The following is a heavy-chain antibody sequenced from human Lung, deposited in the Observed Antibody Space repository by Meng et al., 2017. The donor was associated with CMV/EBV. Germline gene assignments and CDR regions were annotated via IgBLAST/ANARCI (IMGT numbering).Heavy chain of an antibody. CDR1: GVSITYYTYF. CDR2: FSYGGST. CDR3: ARIFPSDNYKYDLDV. V-gene: IGHV4-39*06. J-gene: IGHJ6*02. Sequence: SETLSLXCSVSGVSITYYTYFWDRLRQPPGNGLEWIGSFSYGGSTLYNSSLKSRVSISLDSSESQDTLRLNSVTAADTAVYYCARIFPSDNYKYDLDVWGQGTXVTVSS. D-gene: IGHD1-1*01.